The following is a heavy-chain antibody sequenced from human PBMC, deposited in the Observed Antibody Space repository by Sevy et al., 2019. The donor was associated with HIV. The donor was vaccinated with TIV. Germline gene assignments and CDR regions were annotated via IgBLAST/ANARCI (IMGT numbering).Heavy chain of an antibody. V-gene: IGHV3-9*01. CDR1: GFTFDDYA. J-gene: IGHJ4*02. Sequence: GGSLRLSCAASGFTFDDYAMHWVRQAPGKGLEWVSGISWHSANIGYADSVKGRFTISRDNAKNSLYLQMNSLRAEDTALYYCAKAEKRPYRSGWYDYWGQGTLVTVS. CDR2: ISWHSANI. D-gene: IGHD6-19*01. CDR3: AKAEKRPYRSGWYDY.